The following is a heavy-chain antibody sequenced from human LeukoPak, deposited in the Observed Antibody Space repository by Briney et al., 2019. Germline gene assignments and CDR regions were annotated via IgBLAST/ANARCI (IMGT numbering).Heavy chain of an antibody. Sequence: ASVTVSCKASGYTFTGYYMHWVRQAPGQGPEWMGWINPNSGGTNYAQKFQGWVTMTRDTSISTAYMELSRLRSDDTAVYYCARGRDVLLWFGELLDYWGQGTLVTVSS. CDR2: INPNSGGT. CDR3: ARGRDVLLWFGELLDY. V-gene: IGHV1-2*04. J-gene: IGHJ4*02. D-gene: IGHD3-10*01. CDR1: GYTFTGYY.